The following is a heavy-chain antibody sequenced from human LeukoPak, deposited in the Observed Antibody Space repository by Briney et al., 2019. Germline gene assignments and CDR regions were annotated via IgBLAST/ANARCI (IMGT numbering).Heavy chain of an antibody. V-gene: IGHV3-33*01. J-gene: IGHJ5*02. CDR3: ARAHSSGWYGWFDP. CDR1: GFTFSSYG. CDR2: IWYDGSNK. Sequence: GGSLRLSCAASGFTFSSYGMHWVRQAPGKGLEWVAVIWYDGSNKYYADSVKGRFTISRDNSKNTLYLQMNSLRAENTAVYYCARAHSSGWYGWFDPWGQEPWSPSPQ. D-gene: IGHD6-19*01.